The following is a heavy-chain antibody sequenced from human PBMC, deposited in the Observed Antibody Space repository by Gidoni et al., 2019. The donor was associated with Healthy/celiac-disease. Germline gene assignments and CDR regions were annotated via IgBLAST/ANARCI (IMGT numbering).Heavy chain of an antibody. CDR2: ISYDGSNK. V-gene: IGHV3-30-3*01. J-gene: IGHJ4*02. Sequence: QVQLVASGGGVVQPGRSLSLSCEAAGFTFSSYAMHWVRQAPGKGLEWVAVISYDGSNKYYADSVKGRFTISRDNSKNTLYLQMNSLRAEDTAVYYCARDWDSSGWLGYFDYWGQGTLVTVSS. D-gene: IGHD6-19*01. CDR3: ARDWDSSGWLGYFDY. CDR1: GFTFSSYA.